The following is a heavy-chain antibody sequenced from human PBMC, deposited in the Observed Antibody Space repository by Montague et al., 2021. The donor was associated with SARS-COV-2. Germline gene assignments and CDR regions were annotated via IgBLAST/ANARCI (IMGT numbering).Heavy chain of an antibody. Sequence: SETLSLTCAVYGGSFSGYYWSWIRQPPGKGLEWIGEINHSGSTNYNPSLKSRVTISVDTSKNQFSLKLSSVTAADTAVYYCASVPTVTTYYYYYYGMDVW. J-gene: IGHJ6*01. D-gene: IGHD4-17*01. CDR2: INHSGST. CDR1: GGSFSGYY. CDR3: ASVPTVTTYYYYYYGMDV. V-gene: IGHV4-34*01.